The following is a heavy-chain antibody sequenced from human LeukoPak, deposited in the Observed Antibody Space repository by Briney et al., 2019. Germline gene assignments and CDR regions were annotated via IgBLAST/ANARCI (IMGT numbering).Heavy chain of an antibody. V-gene: IGHV4-61*02. CDR2: IYTSGST. J-gene: IGHJ3*02. CDR3: ARERIAASEAFDI. Sequence: SETLSLTCTVSGGSISSSSYYWSWIRQPAGKGLEWIGRIYTSGSTNYNPSLKSRVTISVDTSKNQFSLKLSSVTAADTAVYYCARERIAASEAFDIWGQGTMVTVSS. D-gene: IGHD6-13*01. CDR1: GGSISSSSYY.